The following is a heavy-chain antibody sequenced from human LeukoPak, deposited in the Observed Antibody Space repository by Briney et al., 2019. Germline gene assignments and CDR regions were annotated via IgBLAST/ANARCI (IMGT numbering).Heavy chain of an antibody. V-gene: IGHV3-48*03. CDR2: ISSSGSTI. CDR1: GFTFSSYE. J-gene: IGHJ4*02. D-gene: IGHD2-15*01. Sequence: PGGSLRLSCAASGFTFSSYEMNWVRQAPGKGLEWVSYISSSGSTIYYADSVKGRFTISRDNSKNTLYLQMNSLRAEDTAVYYCARDPIDRGPYYFDYWGQGTLVTVSS. CDR3: ARDPIDRGPYYFDY.